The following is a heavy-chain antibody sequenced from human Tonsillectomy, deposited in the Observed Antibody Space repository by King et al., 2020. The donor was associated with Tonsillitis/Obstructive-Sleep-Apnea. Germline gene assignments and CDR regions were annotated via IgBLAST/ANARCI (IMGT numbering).Heavy chain of an antibody. Sequence: QLVQSGGGLVKSGGSLRLSCAPSGFTFSDCYMSWFRQAPGKGLECISYISGRSEYTNYADSVKGRFTISRDNAKNLLYLQMNSLKAEDTAVYYCARHTRAPDCWGQGTLVTVSS. CDR1: GFTFSDCY. J-gene: IGHJ4*02. CDR3: ARHTRAPDC. CDR2: ISGRSEYT. V-gene: IGHV3-11*05.